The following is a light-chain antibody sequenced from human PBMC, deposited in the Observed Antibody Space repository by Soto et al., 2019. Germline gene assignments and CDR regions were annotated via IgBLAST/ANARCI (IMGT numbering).Light chain of an antibody. CDR2: ANI. J-gene: IGLJ1*01. CDR1: SSNIGANYD. Sequence: QSVLTQPPSVSGAPGQRVTISCTGSSSNIGANYDVHWYQSLPGTAPKLLIYANINRPSGVPDRFSGSKSGTSASLAITGLQSEDEADYYCAAWDDSLTTHVFGVGTKVTVL. CDR3: AAWDDSLTTHV. V-gene: IGLV1-40*01.